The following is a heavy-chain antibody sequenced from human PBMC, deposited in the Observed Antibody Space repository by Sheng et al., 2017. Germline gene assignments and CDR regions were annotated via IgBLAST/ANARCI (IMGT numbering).Heavy chain of an antibody. J-gene: IGHJ4*02. Sequence: QVQLVESGGGVVQPGRSLRLSCAASGFTFSGYGMHWVRQAPGKGLEWVAVIWYDGSKKYYADSVKGRFTLSRDNSENTVYLQMNSLRAEDTAVYYCARDQLSGPGRTLIDYWGEGTLVIVSS. CDR1: GFTFSGYG. CDR3: ARDQLSGPGRTLIDY. V-gene: IGHV3-33*01. D-gene: IGHD3-16*01. CDR2: IWYDGSKK.